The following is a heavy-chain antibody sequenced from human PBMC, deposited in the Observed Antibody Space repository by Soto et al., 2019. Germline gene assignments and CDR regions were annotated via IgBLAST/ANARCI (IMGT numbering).Heavy chain of an antibody. CDR2: ISSSSSYI. CDR1: GFTFSSYS. V-gene: IGHV3-21*01. J-gene: IGHJ6*03. Sequence: EVQLVESGGGLAKPGGSLRLSCAASGFTFSSYSMNWVRQAPGKGLEWVSSISSSSSYIYYADSVKGRFTISRDNAKNSLYLQMNSLRAEDTAVYYCARAGSSPYYYYYMDVWGKGTTVTVSS. CDR3: ARAGSSPYYYYYMDV. D-gene: IGHD6-6*01.